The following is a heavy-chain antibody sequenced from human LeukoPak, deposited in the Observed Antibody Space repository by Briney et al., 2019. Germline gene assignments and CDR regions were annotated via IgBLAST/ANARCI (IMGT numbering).Heavy chain of an antibody. D-gene: IGHD3-22*01. CDR2: TSAYNGNT. CDR3: ARSLEYYYDSSGYHRYFNY. V-gene: IGHV1-18*01. CDR1: GYTFTSYG. Sequence: ASVKVSCKASGYTFTSYGISWVRQAPGQWLEWMGWTSAYNGNTNYAQKLQGRVTMTTDTSTSTAYMELRSLRSDDTAVYYCARSLEYYYDSSGYHRYFNYWGQGTLVTVSS. J-gene: IGHJ4*02.